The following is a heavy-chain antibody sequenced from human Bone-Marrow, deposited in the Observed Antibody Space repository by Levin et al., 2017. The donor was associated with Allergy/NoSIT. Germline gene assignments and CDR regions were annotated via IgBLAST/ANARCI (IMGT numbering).Heavy chain of an antibody. CDR2: IYHSGNT. V-gene: IGHV4-31*03. D-gene: IGHD1/OR15-1a*01. CDR1: GGSISSGGNY. Sequence: ASETLSLTCTVSGGSISSGGNYWSWIRQQPGTGLEWIGYIYHSGNTYYNPSLKSRVMISVDTSKNQFSLKVSSVTAADTAVYYCTREDGSTIDYWGQGILVTVSS. CDR3: TREDGSTIDY. J-gene: IGHJ4*02.